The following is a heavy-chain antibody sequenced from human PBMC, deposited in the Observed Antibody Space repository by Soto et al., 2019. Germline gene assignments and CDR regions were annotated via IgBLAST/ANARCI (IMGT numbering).Heavy chain of an antibody. J-gene: IGHJ4*02. D-gene: IGHD4-17*01. Sequence: GGSLRLSCAASGCPFGTYAMIWVRQAPGKGLEWVSVITGSGGSTYYADSVKGRFTISRDTSKNTLFLQMNSLRAEDTAVYYCAKDRYGDYGGIDYWGQGTMVTVSS. CDR3: AKDRYGDYGGIDY. CDR2: ITGSGGST. V-gene: IGHV3-23*01. CDR1: GCPFGTYA.